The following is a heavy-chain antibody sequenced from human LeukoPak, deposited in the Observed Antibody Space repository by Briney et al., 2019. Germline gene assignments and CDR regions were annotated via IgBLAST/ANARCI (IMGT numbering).Heavy chain of an antibody. J-gene: IGHJ3*02. V-gene: IGHV1-69*01. Sequence: SVKVSCKASGGTFSSYAISWVRQAPGQGLEWMGGIILILGTANYAQKFQGRVTITADESTSTAYMELSSLRSEDTAVYYCARQITMIEEGAFDIWGQGTMVTVSS. CDR2: IILILGTA. CDR1: GGTFSSYA. CDR3: ARQITMIEEGAFDI. D-gene: IGHD3-22*01.